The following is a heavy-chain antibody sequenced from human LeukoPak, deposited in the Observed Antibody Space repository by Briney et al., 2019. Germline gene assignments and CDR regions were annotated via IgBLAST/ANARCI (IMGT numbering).Heavy chain of an antibody. CDR1: GFTFGDYA. D-gene: IGHD2-21*01. CDR2: IRSKAYGGTT. CDR3: AKDSKRGGGDIFDY. J-gene: IGHJ4*02. V-gene: IGHV3-49*03. Sequence: GGSLRLSCTASGFTFGDYAMSWFRQAPGKGLEWVGFIRSKAYGGTTEYAASVKGRFTISRDDSKSIAYLQMNSLRAEDTAVYYCAKDSKRGGGDIFDYWGQGTLVTVSS.